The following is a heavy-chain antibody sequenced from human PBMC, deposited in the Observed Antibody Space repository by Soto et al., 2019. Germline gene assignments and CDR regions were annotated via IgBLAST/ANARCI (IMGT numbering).Heavy chain of an antibody. D-gene: IGHD2-2*01. CDR2: IYYSGST. CDR3: ASQLGYCSSTSCYHAFDI. CDR1: GGSISSYY. Sequence: PSETLSLTCTVSGGSISSYYWSWIRQPPGKGLEWIGYIYYSGSTNYNPSLKSRVTISVDTSKNQFSLKLSSVTAADTAVYYCASQLGYCSSTSCYHAFDIWGQGTMVTVSS. J-gene: IGHJ3*02. V-gene: IGHV4-59*01.